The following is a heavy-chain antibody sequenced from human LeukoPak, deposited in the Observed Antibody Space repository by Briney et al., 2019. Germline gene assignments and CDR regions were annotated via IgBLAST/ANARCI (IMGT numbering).Heavy chain of an antibody. V-gene: IGHV1-3*01. CDR3: ARDVPSYYESSGHDAFDI. D-gene: IGHD3-22*01. CDR2: INAANGNT. Sequence: GASVKVSCKASGYTFSNYAIHWVRQAPGQRLEWMGWINAANGNTKYSQRFQGRVTVTRDTSASTAYMELSSLRSEDTAVYYCARDVPSYYESSGHDAFDIWGQGTMVTVSS. CDR1: GYTFSNYA. J-gene: IGHJ3*02.